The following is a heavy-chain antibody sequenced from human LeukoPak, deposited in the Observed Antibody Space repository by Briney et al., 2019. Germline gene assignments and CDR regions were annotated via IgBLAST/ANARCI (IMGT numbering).Heavy chain of an antibody. Sequence: SETLSLTRTVSGASISSYYWSWIRQPPGKGLEWIGYIYYSGSTNYNPSLKSRVTISVDTSKNQFSLRLSSVTAADTAVYNCARHRYYYDSSGYYYQPWGQGTLVTVSS. CDR2: IYYSGST. CDR1: GASISSYY. V-gene: IGHV4-59*01. CDR3: ARHRYYYDSSGYYYQP. D-gene: IGHD3-22*01. J-gene: IGHJ5*02.